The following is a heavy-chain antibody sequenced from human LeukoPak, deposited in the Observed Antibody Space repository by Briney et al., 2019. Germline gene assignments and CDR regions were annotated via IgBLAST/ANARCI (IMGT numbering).Heavy chain of an antibody. J-gene: IGHJ4*02. CDR1: GYTFTTYD. D-gene: IGHD3/OR15-3a*01. CDR2: INPNSGGT. CDR3: ARERTGIDY. Sequence: ASVKVSCKASGYTFTTYDINWVRQATGQGLEWMGWINPNSGGTNYAQKFEGRVTMTRDTSISTAYMELSRLRSDDTAVYYCARERTGIDYWGQGTLVTVSS. V-gene: IGHV1-2*02.